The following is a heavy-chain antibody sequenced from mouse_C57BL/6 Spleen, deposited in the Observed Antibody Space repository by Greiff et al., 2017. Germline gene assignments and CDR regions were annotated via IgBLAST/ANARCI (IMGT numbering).Heavy chain of an antibody. J-gene: IGHJ3*01. CDR1: GYTFTSYW. V-gene: IGHV1-52*01. Sequence: VQLQQPGAELVRPGSSVKLSCKASGYTFTSYWMHWVKQRPIQGLEWIGNIDPSDSETHYNQKFKDKATLTVDKSSRTAYMQLSSLTSEDSAVYYCARSDDYDEDFAYWGQGTLVTVSA. D-gene: IGHD2-4*01. CDR2: IDPSDSET. CDR3: ARSDDYDEDFAY.